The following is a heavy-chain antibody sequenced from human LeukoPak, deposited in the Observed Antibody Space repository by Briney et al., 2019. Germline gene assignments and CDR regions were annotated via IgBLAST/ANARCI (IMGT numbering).Heavy chain of an antibody. CDR1: GGSFSGYY. CDR3: ARGRRYNY. Sequence: SETLSLTCAVYGGSFSGYYWSWIRQPPGNGLEWIGEINHSGSTNYNPSLKSRVTISVDTSKNQFSLKLSSVTAADTAVYYCARGRRYNYWGQGTLVTVSS. V-gene: IGHV4-34*01. J-gene: IGHJ4*02. CDR2: INHSGST. D-gene: IGHD1-1*01.